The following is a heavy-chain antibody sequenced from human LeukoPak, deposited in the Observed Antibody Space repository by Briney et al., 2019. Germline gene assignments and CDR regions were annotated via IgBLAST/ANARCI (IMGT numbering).Heavy chain of an antibody. CDR2: IYYSGST. V-gene: IGHV4-59*12. CDR3: ARSIRGYSSGWYYFDY. CDR1: GGSISSYY. Sequence: KSSETLSLTCTVSGGSISSYYWSWIRQPPGKGLEWIGYIYYSGSTNYNSSLKSRVTISVDTSQNQFSVRLSSVTAADTAVYYCARSIRGYSSGWYYFDYWGQGTLITVSS. D-gene: IGHD6-19*01. J-gene: IGHJ4*02.